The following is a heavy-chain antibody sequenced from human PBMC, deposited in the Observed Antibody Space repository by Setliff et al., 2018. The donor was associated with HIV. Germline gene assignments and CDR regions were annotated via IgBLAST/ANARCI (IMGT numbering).Heavy chain of an antibody. Sequence: GASVKVSCKASGGTFSSYAISWVRQAPGQGLEWMGWISPDSANTHYAQKFQGRVTMTRDTSISTAYMELSRLRPDDTAVYYCVRIGRGAYYFDYWGQGSLVTVSS. V-gene: IGHV1-2*02. CDR1: GGTFSSYA. CDR3: VRIGRGAYYFDY. J-gene: IGHJ4*02. CDR2: ISPDSANT. D-gene: IGHD3-16*01.